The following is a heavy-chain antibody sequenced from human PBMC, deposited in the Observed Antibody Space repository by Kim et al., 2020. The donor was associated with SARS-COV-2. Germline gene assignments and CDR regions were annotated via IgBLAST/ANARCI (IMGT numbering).Heavy chain of an antibody. D-gene: IGHD6-13*01. Sequence: ASVKVSCKASGYTFTSYAMHWVRQAPGQRLEWMGWINAGNGNTKYSQKFQGRVTITRDTSASTAYMELSSLRSEDTAVYYCARAKSSWDAFDIWGQGTMVTVSS. CDR2: INAGNGNT. J-gene: IGHJ3*02. CDR3: ARAKSSWDAFDI. CDR1: GYTFTSYA. V-gene: IGHV1-3*01.